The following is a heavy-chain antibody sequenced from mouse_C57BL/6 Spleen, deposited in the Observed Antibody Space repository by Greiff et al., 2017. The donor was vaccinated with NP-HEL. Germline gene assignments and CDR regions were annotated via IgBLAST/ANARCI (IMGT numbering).Heavy chain of an antibody. J-gene: IGHJ4*01. Sequence: EVQRVESGEGLVKPGGSLKLSCAASGFTFSSYAMSWVRQTPEKRLEWVAYISSGGDYIYYADTVKGRFTISRDNARNTLYLQMSSLKSEDTAMYYCTRDYYGSTLGYAMDYWGQGTSVTVSS. CDR3: TRDYYGSTLGYAMDY. V-gene: IGHV5-9-1*02. CDR1: GFTFSSYA. D-gene: IGHD1-1*01. CDR2: ISSGGDYI.